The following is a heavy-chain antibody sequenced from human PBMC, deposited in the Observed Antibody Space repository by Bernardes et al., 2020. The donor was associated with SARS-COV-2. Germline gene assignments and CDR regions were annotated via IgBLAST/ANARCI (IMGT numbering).Heavy chain of an antibody. CDR3: AREVMVRISDTYRNGMDL. Sequence: ASVKVSCKAFGYAFRSYGISWARQAPGQGLEWMGWISGFNGDTSYIQKIQDRVTMTTDTSTSTAYMDLRDLRSDDTAVYYCAREVMVRISDTYRNGMDLWGRGTLVTVSS. J-gene: IGHJ2*01. D-gene: IGHD3-10*01. CDR1: GYAFRSYG. V-gene: IGHV1-18*01. CDR2: ISGFNGDT.